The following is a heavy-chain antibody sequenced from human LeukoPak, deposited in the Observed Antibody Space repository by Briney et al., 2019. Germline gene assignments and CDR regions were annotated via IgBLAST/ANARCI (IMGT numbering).Heavy chain of an antibody. V-gene: IGHV3-30*02. Sequence: GGSLRLSCAASGFTFSSYGMHWVRQAPGKGLEWVAFIRYDGSNKYYADSVKGRFTISRENCKNTLYLQMNSLRAEDTAVCYCAKDRGLRPLPLKYYFDYWGQGTLVTVSS. D-gene: IGHD4-17*01. J-gene: IGHJ4*02. CDR2: IRYDGSNK. CDR1: GFTFSSYG. CDR3: AKDRGLRPLPLKYYFDY.